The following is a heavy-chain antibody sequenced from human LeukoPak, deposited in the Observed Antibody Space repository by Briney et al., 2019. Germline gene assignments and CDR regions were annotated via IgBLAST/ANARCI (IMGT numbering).Heavy chain of an antibody. J-gene: IGHJ5*02. CDR2: ISSSSSTI. D-gene: IGHD4-17*01. Sequence: GGSLRLSCAASGFTFSSYSMNWVRQAPGKGLEWVSYISSSSSTIYYADSVKGRFTISRDNAKNSLYLRMNSLRDEDTAVYYCARGVRVTTNWFDPWGQGTLVTVSS. V-gene: IGHV3-48*02. CDR3: ARGVRVTTNWFDP. CDR1: GFTFSSYS.